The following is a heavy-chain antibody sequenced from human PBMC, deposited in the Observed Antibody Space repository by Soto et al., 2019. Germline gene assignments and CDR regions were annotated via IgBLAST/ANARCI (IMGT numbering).Heavy chain of an antibody. J-gene: IGHJ5*02. D-gene: IGHD6-13*01. CDR2: IFSNDEK. Sequence: QVTVKESGPVLVKPTETLTLTCTVSGFSLSNAGLGVSWIRQPPGKALEWLAHIFSNDEKSYSTSLKSRPTTSXDXXKSRVVPTMTHMDPVDTATYYCASTYSTSWYSFDPWGQGTLVTVSS. CDR3: ASTYSTSWYSFDP. CDR1: GFSLSNAGLG. V-gene: IGHV2-26*04.